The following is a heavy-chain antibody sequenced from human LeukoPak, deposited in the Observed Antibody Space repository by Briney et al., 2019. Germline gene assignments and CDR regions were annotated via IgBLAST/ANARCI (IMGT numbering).Heavy chain of an antibody. D-gene: IGHD6-19*01. CDR3: ARDSSSGWYHAY. Sequence: PGGSLRLSCAASGFTFSSYSMNWVRQAPGKGLEWVSSISSSSSYIYYADSVRGRFTISRDNSKNTLYLQMNSLRADDTAVYYCARDSSSGWYHAYWGQGTLVTVSS. V-gene: IGHV3-21*04. J-gene: IGHJ4*02. CDR2: ISSSSSYI. CDR1: GFTFSSYS.